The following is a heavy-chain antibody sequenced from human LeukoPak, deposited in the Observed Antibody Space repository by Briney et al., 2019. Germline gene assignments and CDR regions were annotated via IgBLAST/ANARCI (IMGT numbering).Heavy chain of an antibody. CDR3: ARASPTSIAVYY. CDR2: IYYSGST. D-gene: IGHD6-19*01. J-gene: IGHJ4*02. Sequence: SQTPSLTCTVSGGSISSGGYYWSWIRQHPGKGLEWIGYIYYSGSTYYNPSLKSRVTISVDTSKNQFSLKLSSVTAADTAVYYCARASPTSIAVYYWGQGTLVTVSS. CDR1: GGSISSGGYY. V-gene: IGHV4-31*03.